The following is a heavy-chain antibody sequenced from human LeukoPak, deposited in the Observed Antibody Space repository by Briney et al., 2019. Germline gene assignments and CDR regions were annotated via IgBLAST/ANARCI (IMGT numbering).Heavy chain of an antibody. CDR3: ARDRAGGGI. D-gene: IGHD1-14*01. J-gene: IGHJ3*02. CDR2: ISSGGDTI. CDR1: GFTVSSNY. Sequence: GGSLRLSCAVSGFTVSSNYMNWFRQAPGKGLEWLSYISSGGDTIFYADSVKGRFTISRDNAKNSLFLQMNSLRAEDTAVYYCARDRAGGGIWAQGTLVTVSS. V-gene: IGHV3-48*03.